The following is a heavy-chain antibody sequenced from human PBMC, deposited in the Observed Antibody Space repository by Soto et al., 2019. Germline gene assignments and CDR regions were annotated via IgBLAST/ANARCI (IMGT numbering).Heavy chain of an antibody. J-gene: IGHJ4*02. V-gene: IGHV3-30*18. CDR3: AKSMYNWNDAFFDY. CDR1: GFTFSSYG. CDR2: ISYDGINK. Sequence: QVQLVESGGGVVQPGRSLRLSCAASGFTFSSYGMHWVRQAPGKGLEWVAIISYDGINKYYANSVKGRFTISRDNSKNTLYLQMNSLRAEDTAVYYCAKSMYNWNDAFFDYRSQGTLVTVSS. D-gene: IGHD1-1*01.